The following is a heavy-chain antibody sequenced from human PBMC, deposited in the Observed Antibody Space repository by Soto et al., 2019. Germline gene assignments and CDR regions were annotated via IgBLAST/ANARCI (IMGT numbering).Heavy chain of an antibody. CDR3: AKERDIVVVVAPLDY. D-gene: IGHD2-15*01. Sequence: GGSLRLSCAASGFTFSSYGMHWVRQAPGKGLEWVAVISYDGSNKYYADSVKGRFTISRDNSKNTLYLQMNSLRAEDTAVYYCAKERDIVVVVAPLDYWGQGALVT. CDR2: ISYDGSNK. CDR1: GFTFSSYG. J-gene: IGHJ4*02. V-gene: IGHV3-30*18.